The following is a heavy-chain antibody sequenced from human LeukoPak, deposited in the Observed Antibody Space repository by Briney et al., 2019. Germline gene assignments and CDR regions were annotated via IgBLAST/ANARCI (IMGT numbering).Heavy chain of an antibody. V-gene: IGHV6-1*01. J-gene: IGHJ4*02. CDR2: TYYRSKWYN. Sequence: SQTLSLTRDISGDSVSSNSAAWNWIRQSPLRGLEWLGRTYYRSKWYNDYAVSVKSRITINPDTSKNQFSLQLNSVTPEDTAVYYCAREEQVLLWFGEPYKIFYFDYWGQGTLVTVSS. CDR3: AREEQVLLWFGEPYKIFYFDY. D-gene: IGHD3-10*01. CDR1: GDSVSSNSAA.